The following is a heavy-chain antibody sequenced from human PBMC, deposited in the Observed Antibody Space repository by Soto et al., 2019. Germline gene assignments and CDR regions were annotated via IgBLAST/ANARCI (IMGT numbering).Heavy chain of an antibody. CDR1: GGTFSSYA. V-gene: IGHV1-69*13. CDR2: IIPIFGTA. CDR3: ARGIVGATKKAFDI. J-gene: IGHJ3*02. D-gene: IGHD1-26*01. Sequence: SVKVSCKASGGTFSSYAISWVRQAPGQGLEWMGGIIPIFGTANYAQKFQGRVTITADESTSTAYMELSSLRSEDTAVYYCARGIVGATKKAFDIWGQGTMVTVSS.